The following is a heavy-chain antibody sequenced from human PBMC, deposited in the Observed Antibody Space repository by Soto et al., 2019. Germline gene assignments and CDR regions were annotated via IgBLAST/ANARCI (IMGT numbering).Heavy chain of an antibody. Sequence: PSETLSLTCAVYGGSFSGYYWSWIRQPPGKGLEWIGEINHSGSTNYNPSLKSRVTISVDTSKNQFSLKLSSVTAADTAVYYCARSSLDRDGHNWNYYYGMDVWGQGTTVTVSS. V-gene: IGHV4-34*01. CDR1: GGSFSGYY. D-gene: IGHD3-16*02. CDR3: ARSSLDRDGHNWNYYYGMDV. J-gene: IGHJ6*02. CDR2: INHSGST.